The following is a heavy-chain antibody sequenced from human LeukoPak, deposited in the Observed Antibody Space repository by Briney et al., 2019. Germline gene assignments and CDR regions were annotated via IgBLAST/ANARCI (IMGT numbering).Heavy chain of an antibody. D-gene: IGHD3-3*01. CDR2: ISWNSGSI. CDR3: ALGMASDGCMDV. J-gene: IGHJ6*02. Sequence: SLRLSCAASRFTFDDYAMHWVRQAPGKGLEWVSGISWNSGSIGYADSVKGRVPISRDNAKNSLYLQMNSLRAEDTALYYCALGMASDGCMDVWGQGTTVTVSS. V-gene: IGHV3-9*01. CDR1: RFTFDDYA.